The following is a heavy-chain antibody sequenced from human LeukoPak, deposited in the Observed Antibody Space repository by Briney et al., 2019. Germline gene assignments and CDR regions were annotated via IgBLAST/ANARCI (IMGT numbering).Heavy chain of an antibody. CDR3: ARDYSSGYFNWFDP. CDR2: INHSGST. V-gene: IGHV4-34*01. D-gene: IGHD3-22*01. J-gene: IGHJ5*02. CDR1: GGSFSGYY. Sequence: PSETLSLTCAVYGGSFSGYYWSWIRQPPGKGLEWIGEINHSGSTNYNPSLKSRVTMSVDTSKNQFSLKLSSVTAADTAVYYCARDYSSGYFNWFDPWGQGTLVTVSS.